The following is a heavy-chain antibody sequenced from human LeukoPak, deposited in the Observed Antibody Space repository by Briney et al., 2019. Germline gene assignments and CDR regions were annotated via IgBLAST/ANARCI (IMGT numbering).Heavy chain of an antibody. CDR2: IYSGGSA. Sequence: PGGSLRLSCAASGFAVSSNYMSWVRQAPGKGLEWVSVIYSGGSAYYADSVKGRFTISRDNSKNTLYLQMNSLRAEDTAVYYCARMAGRYDILTGYWYYFDYWGQGTLVTVSS. CDR1: GFAVSSNY. V-gene: IGHV3-53*01. CDR3: ARMAGRYDILTGYWYYFDY. D-gene: IGHD3-9*01. J-gene: IGHJ4*02.